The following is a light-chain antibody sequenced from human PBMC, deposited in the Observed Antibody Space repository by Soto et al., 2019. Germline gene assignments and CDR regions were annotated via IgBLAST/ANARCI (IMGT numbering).Light chain of an antibody. CDR1: QGVSGW. J-gene: IGKJ1*01. CDR2: DAS. CDR3: QQYETFSGT. V-gene: IGKV1-5*01. Sequence: DIQRTQSTCTLSASVGDRVTVTCRASQGVSGWLAWYQQKPGEAPKLLIYDASALPRGVPSRFSGSGSGTKFTLTIASLQPDDFATYYCQQYETFSGTSGPGTKADIK.